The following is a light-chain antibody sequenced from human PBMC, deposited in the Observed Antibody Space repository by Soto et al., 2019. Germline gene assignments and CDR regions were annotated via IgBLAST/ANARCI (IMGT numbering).Light chain of an antibody. CDR3: QQRSNWPIT. V-gene: IGKV3-11*01. Sequence: PGERATLSCRASQSVSSYLAWYQQKPGQAPRLLIYDASNRATGIPARFSGSGSRTDFTLTISSLEPEDFAVYYCQQRSNWPITFGQGTRLEIK. CDR1: QSVSSY. CDR2: DAS. J-gene: IGKJ5*01.